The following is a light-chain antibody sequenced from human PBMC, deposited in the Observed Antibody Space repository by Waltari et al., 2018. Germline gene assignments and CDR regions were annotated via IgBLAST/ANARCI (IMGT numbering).Light chain of an antibody. Sequence: DTEMTHSPSSLSASVGDRVSITCRASQTINYHLNWYQQKPGKGPKLLIYAAYSLEAGIPSSCTGSGSGTGYTLTNSGLQPDDLGTYYCQQCYTTPTGLTFGGGTKVEMK. V-gene: IGKV1-39*01. CDR3: QQCYTTPTGLT. CDR1: QTINYH. CDR2: AAY. J-gene: IGKJ4*01.